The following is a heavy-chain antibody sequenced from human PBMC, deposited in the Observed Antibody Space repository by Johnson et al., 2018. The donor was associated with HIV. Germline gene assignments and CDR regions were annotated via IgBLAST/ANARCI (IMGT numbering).Heavy chain of an antibody. D-gene: IGHD7-27*01. Sequence: VQLVESGGGLVQPGGSLTLSCAASGFTVSNNYMTWVRQAPERGLEWLSVIHRGGSTAYADSVKGRFTVSRDTSKNTVNLQMNTLRAEDTAVYYCARDPFLPLGIWGQGTVVTVSS. CDR2: IHRGGST. J-gene: IGHJ3*02. CDR3: ARDPFLPLGI. V-gene: IGHV3-66*02. CDR1: GFTVSNNY.